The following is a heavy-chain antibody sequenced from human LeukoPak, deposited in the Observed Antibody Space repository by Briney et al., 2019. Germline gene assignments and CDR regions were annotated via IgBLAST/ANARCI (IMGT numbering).Heavy chain of an antibody. D-gene: IGHD3-16*01. V-gene: IGHV3-33*01. CDR1: GFTFSSYG. CDR2: IWYDGSNT. CDR3: APDHGGY. J-gene: IGHJ4*02. Sequence: PGRSLRLSCAASGFTFSSYGMHWVRQAPGKGLEWVAIIWYDGSNTYYADSVKGRFTISRDNSKNTLYLQMNSLRVEDTAVHYCAPDHGGYWGQGTLVTVSS.